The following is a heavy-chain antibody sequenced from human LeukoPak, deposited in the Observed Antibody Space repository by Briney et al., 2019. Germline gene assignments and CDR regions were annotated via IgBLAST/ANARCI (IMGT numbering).Heavy chain of an antibody. CDR1: AFTLSDYY. D-gene: IGHD6-19*01. J-gene: IGHJ5*02. V-gene: IGHV3-11*06. Sequence: GGSLRLSCAASAFTLSDYYMSWIRQAPGKGLEWASYISSSSSYTNYADSVKGRFTISRDNAKNSLYLQMNSLRAEDTAVYYCARMEYSSGWSSWFDPWGQGTLVTVSS. CDR3: ARMEYSSGWSSWFDP. CDR2: ISSSSSYT.